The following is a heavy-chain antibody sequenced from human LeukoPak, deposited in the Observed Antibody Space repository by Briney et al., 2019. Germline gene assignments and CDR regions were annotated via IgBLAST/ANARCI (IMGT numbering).Heavy chain of an antibody. CDR3: ASYQLLWPLYFDY. CDR1: GGSISSSNW. D-gene: IGHD2-2*01. V-gene: IGHV4-4*02. CDR2: IYHSGST. J-gene: IGHJ4*02. Sequence: PSETLSLTCAVSGGSISSSNWWSWVRQPPGKGLEWIGEIYHSGSTNYNPSLKSRVTISVDRSKNQFSLKLSSVTAADTAVYYCASYQLLWPLYFDYWGQGTLVTVSS.